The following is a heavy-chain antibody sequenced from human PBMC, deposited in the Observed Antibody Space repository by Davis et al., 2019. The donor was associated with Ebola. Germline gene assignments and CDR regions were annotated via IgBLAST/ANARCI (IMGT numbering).Heavy chain of an antibody. Sequence: PGGSLRLSCAASGFTFSSYGMHWVRQAPGKALEWVAVTWSDGSNKYYADSVKGRFTISRDNSKSTLYLQMNSLRAEDTAVYYCAIFGPEDDYYYYGMDVWGKGTTVTVSS. J-gene: IGHJ6*04. D-gene: IGHD3-3*02. CDR2: TWSDGSNK. CDR3: AIFGPEDDYYYYGMDV. V-gene: IGHV3-33*01. CDR1: GFTFSSYG.